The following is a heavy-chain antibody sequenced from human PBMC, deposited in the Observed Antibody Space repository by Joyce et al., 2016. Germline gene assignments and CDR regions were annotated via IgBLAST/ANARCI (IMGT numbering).Heavy chain of an antibody. V-gene: IGHV3-30*04. CDR1: GFTFNRYA. CDR2: ISTDGRKK. D-gene: IGHD2-2*01. Sequence: QVQLVESGGGVAQPGRSLRLSCAASGFTFNRYAMQWVRQTRGTGLGWVAVISTDGRKKFYSDSVKDRFIISRDNSNKMVFVQMNSLRVEDTGVYYCARSPSNSWHTFDSWGQGTLVSVSS. J-gene: IGHJ4*02. CDR3: ARSPSNSWHTFDS.